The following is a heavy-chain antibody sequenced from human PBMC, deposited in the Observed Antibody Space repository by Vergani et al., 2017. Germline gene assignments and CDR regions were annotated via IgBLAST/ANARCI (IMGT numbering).Heavy chain of an antibody. CDR1: GFTFSSYA. CDR3: AKDQFWSGYYTQGGSVS. J-gene: IGHJ5*02. V-gene: IGHV3-23*01. Sequence: EVQLLESGGGLVHPGGSLRLSCAASGFTFSSYAMSWVRQAPGKGLEWVSVISGSGGSTYYADSVKGRFTISRDNSKNTLYLQMNSLRAEDTAIYYCAKDQFWSGYYTQGGSVSWGQGTLVTVSS. D-gene: IGHD3-3*01. CDR2: ISGSGGST.